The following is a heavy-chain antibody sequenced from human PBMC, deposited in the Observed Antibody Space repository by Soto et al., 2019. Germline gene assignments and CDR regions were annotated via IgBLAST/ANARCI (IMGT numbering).Heavy chain of an antibody. Sequence: EVQLLESGGGLVQPGGSLRLSCAVSGFTFTSYAMSWVRQAPGQGLEWVSGISGGGGSTYYADSVRGRFTISRDNSKNTRYLQMNSLRAEDTAVFYCAKNTGYDFWSGYYSGGYFDYWGQGALLTVSS. D-gene: IGHD3-3*01. CDR2: ISGGGGST. V-gene: IGHV3-23*01. CDR1: GFTFTSYA. CDR3: AKNTGYDFWSGYYSGGYFDY. J-gene: IGHJ4*02.